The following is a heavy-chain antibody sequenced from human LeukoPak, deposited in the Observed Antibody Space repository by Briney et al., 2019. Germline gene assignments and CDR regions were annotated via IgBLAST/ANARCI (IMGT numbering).Heavy chain of an antibody. J-gene: IGHJ3*02. D-gene: IGHD3-22*01. CDR1: GGSISSYY. CDR3: ARVLYYYDSSGYEGAAFDT. V-gene: IGHV4-59*01. Sequence: SETLSLTCTVSGGSISSYYWSWIRQPPGKGLEWIGYIYYSGSTNYNPPLKSRVTISVDTSKNQFSLKLSSVTAADTAVYYCARVLYYYDSSGYEGAAFDTWGQGTMVTVSS. CDR2: IYYSGST.